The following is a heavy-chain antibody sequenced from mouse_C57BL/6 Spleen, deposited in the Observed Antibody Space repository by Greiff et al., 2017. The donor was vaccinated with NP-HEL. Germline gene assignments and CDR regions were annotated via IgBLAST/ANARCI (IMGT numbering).Heavy chain of an antibody. CDR3: ARGLYYDTTGFAY. Sequence: VQLQQSGAELVRPGTSVKLSCKASGYTFTSYWMHWVKQRPGQGLEWIGVIDPSDSYTNYNQKFKGKATLTVDTSSSTAYMQLSSLTSEDSAVYYCARGLYYDTTGFAYWGQGTLVTVSA. CDR2: IDPSDSYT. D-gene: IGHD2-4*01. J-gene: IGHJ3*01. CDR1: GYTFTSYW. V-gene: IGHV1-59*01.